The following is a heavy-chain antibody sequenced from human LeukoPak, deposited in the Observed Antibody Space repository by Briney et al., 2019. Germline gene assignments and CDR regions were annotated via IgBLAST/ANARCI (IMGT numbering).Heavy chain of an antibody. D-gene: IGHD2-21*01. V-gene: IGHV3-21*06. J-gene: IGHJ4*02. CDR3: ARDSIGDY. CDR2: ISSSSTYI. CDR1: GASVSSSS. Sequence: PSETLSLTCSVSGASVSSSSFHWNWVRQAPGKGLEWVSSISSSSTYIYYADSMKGRFTISRDNAKNSLYLQMNSLRAEDTAVYYCARDSIGDYWGQGTLVTVSS.